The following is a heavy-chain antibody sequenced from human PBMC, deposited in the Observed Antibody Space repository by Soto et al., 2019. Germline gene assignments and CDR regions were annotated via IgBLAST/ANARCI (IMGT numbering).Heavy chain of an antibody. D-gene: IGHD6-13*01. CDR2: IYHSGST. V-gene: IGHV4-30-2*01. CDR3: ARAAMGGSSWPFDY. J-gene: IGHJ4*02. Sequence: RQPPGKGLEWIGYIYHSGSTYYNPSLKSRVTISVDRSKNQFSLKLSSVTAADTAVYYCARAAMGGSSWPFDYWGQGTLVTVSS.